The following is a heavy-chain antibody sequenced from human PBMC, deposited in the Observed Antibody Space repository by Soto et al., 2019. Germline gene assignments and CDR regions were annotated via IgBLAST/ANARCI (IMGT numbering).Heavy chain of an antibody. CDR1: GFTVSSYY. D-gene: IGHD6-19*01. J-gene: IGHJ3*02. Sequence: PGGSLRLSCAASGFTVSSYYMSWVRQAPGKGLEWVSVIYSAGSADFADSVKGRFTISRDNSKNTVDLQMNSLRAEDTAVYYCVKRSGQSNGWGAFDIWGQGAMVTVSS. CDR3: VKRSGQSNGWGAFDI. V-gene: IGHV3-66*01. CDR2: IYSAGSA.